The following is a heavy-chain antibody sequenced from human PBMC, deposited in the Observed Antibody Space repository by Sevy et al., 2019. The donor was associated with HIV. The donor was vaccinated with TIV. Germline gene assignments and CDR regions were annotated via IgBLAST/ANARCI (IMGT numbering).Heavy chain of an antibody. V-gene: IGHV3-30*03. J-gene: IGHJ6*02. Sequence: GESLKISCSASGFKFRSYGMHWVRQAPGKGLEWVADILYDGSDKNYADSVKGRFTISRDNSKKTLYLQMDSLGGEDTAAYHCAREYYPYWGVDVWGQGTTVTVSS. CDR2: ILYDGSDK. CDR1: GFKFRSYG. D-gene: IGHD3-10*01. CDR3: AREYYPYWGVDV.